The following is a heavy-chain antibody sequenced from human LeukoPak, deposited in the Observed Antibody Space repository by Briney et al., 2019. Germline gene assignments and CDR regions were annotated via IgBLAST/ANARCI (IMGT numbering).Heavy chain of an antibody. V-gene: IGHV1-18*01. CDR2: ISAYNGNT. D-gene: IGHD6-13*01. Sequence: GASVKVSCKASGYTFTSYGISWVRQAPGQGLEWMGWISAYNGNTNYAQKLQGRVTMTTDTSTSTAYMELRSLRSDDTAVYYCARDPGIAEEDYYYYMDVWGKGTTVTVS. CDR3: ARDPGIAEEDYYYYMDV. J-gene: IGHJ6*03. CDR1: GYTFTSYG.